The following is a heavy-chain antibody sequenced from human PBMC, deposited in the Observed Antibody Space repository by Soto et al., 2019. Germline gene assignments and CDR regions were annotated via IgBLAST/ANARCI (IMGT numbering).Heavy chain of an antibody. Sequence: EVQLVESGGGLVQPGGSLRLSCAASGFTFSSYSMNWVRQAPGKGLEWVSYISSSSSTIYYADSVKGRFTISRDNAKNSLYLQMNILRDEDTALYYCARAPSYYYDSSGVPSYFDYWGQGTLVTVSS. CDR1: GFTFSSYS. V-gene: IGHV3-48*02. D-gene: IGHD3-22*01. CDR3: ARAPSYYYDSSGVPSYFDY. J-gene: IGHJ4*02. CDR2: ISSSSSTI.